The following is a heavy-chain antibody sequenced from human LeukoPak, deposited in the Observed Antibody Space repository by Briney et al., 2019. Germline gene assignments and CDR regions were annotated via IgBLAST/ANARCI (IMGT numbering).Heavy chain of an antibody. CDR1: GYTFTGYY. Sequence: ASVKVSCKASGYTFTGYYMNWVRRAPGQGLEWMGWINPNSGGTNYAQKFQGRVTMTRDTSISTAYMELSRLRSDDTAVYYCARGQTGYCSSTSCYKMDYWGQGTLVTVSS. CDR3: ARGQTGYCSSTSCYKMDY. V-gene: IGHV1-2*02. D-gene: IGHD2-2*02. CDR2: INPNSGGT. J-gene: IGHJ4*02.